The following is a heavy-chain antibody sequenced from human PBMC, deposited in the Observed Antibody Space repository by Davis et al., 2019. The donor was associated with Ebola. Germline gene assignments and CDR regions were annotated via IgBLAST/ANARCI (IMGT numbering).Heavy chain of an antibody. V-gene: IGHV3-23*01. J-gene: IGHJ4*02. Sequence: GESLKISCAASGFTFSSYAMSWVRQAPGKGLEWVSAISGSGGSTYYADSVKGRFTISRDNSKNTLYLQMNSLRAEDTAVYYCAKVSGILEWLLYGYFYYWGQGTLVTVSS. CDR3: AKVSGILEWLLYGYFYY. CDR2: ISGSGGST. D-gene: IGHD3-3*01. CDR1: GFTFSSYA.